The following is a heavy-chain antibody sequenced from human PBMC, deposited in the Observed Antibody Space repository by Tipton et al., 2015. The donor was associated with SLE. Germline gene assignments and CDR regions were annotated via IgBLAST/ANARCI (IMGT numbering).Heavy chain of an antibody. CDR3: ARTMTGAYFDY. CDR2: INGDGRET. V-gene: IGHV3-74*01. J-gene: IGHJ4*02. D-gene: IGHD3-9*01. Sequence: SLRLSCAASGFTFSTYWMHWVRPAPGKGLVWGLLINGDGRETNYAGSVEGRFTISRDNARNTLYLQMNSLRADDTAVYYCARTMTGAYFDYWGQGTLATVSS. CDR1: GFTFSTYW.